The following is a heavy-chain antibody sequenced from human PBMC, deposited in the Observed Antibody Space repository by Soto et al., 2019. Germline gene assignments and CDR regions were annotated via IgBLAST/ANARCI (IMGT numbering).Heavy chain of an antibody. Sequence: QVQLQESGPGLVKPSETLSLTCTVSGGSISSYYWSWIRQPPGKGLEWIGYIYYSGSTNYNPSLKSRVTISVDTSKSQYSLKLSSVTAADTAVYYCARGLFYGDYAFDYWCQGTLVTVSS. CDR1: GGSISSYY. CDR2: IYYSGST. J-gene: IGHJ4*02. V-gene: IGHV4-59*01. D-gene: IGHD4-17*01. CDR3: ARGLFYGDYAFDY.